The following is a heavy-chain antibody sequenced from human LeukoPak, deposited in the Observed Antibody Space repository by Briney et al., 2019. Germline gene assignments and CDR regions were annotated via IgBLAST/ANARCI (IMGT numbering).Heavy chain of an antibody. D-gene: IGHD5-12*01. Sequence: GGSLRLSCAASGFTFSSYAINWVRQAPGKGLEWVSHIRSTGDTFYADSVKGRFTISRDNARNSLYLQTNSLRAEDTAMYYCARDAGNSGYGCDLWGQGTLVTVSS. CDR2: IRSTGDT. J-gene: IGHJ5*02. CDR3: ARDAGNSGYGCDL. CDR1: GFTFSSYA. V-gene: IGHV3-48*01.